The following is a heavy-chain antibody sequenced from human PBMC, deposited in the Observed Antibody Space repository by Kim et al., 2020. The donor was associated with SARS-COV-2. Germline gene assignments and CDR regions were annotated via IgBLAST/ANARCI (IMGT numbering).Heavy chain of an antibody. CDR3: ARRRAVAAADYGYFDL. D-gene: IGHD6-13*01. V-gene: IGHV5-10-1*01. J-gene: IGHJ2*01. Sequence: SFQGHVTISADKSISTAYLQWSSLKASDTAMYYCARRRAVAAADYGYFDLWGRGTLVTVSS.